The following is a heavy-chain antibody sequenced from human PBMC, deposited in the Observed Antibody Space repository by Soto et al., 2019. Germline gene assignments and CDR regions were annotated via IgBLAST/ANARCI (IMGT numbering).Heavy chain of an antibody. CDR3: ARDCSSTSCYPNYYYYCRDV. Sequence: SVKVSCKASGGTFSSYAISWVRQAPGQGLEWMGGIIPIFGTANYAQKFQGRVTITADESTSTAYMELSSLRSEDTAVYYCARDCSSTSCYPNYYYYCRDVWGQGTTVTVSS. J-gene: IGHJ6*02. V-gene: IGHV1-69*13. D-gene: IGHD2-2*01. CDR1: GGTFSSYA. CDR2: IIPIFGTA.